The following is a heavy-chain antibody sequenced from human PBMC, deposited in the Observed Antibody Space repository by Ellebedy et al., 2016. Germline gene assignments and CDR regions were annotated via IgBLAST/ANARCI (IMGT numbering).Heavy chain of an antibody. Sequence: SETLSLTCTVSGGSISSYYWNWIRQPPGKGLEWIGYIYYSGSTNYNPSLRSRVTISIDTSKNQFSLRLASVTAADTAVYYCARRKITISGLTDAFDLWGQGTMVTVSS. D-gene: IGHD3/OR15-3a*01. V-gene: IGHV4-59*01. CDR1: GGSISSYY. CDR3: ARRKITISGLTDAFDL. CDR2: IYYSGST. J-gene: IGHJ3*01.